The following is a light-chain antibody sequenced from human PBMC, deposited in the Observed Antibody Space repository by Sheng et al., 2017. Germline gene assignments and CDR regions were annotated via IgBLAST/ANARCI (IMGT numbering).Light chain of an antibody. Sequence: VLTQSPATLSVSPGERATLSCRASESVSTYIAWYQQKPGQAPRLLIYDASIRATGIPARFSGSGSGTDFTLSISSLQPDDFALYYCHQRTNCLGFGPGPKVDI. J-gene: IGKJ3*01. V-gene: IGKV3-11*01. CDR3: HQRTNCLG. CDR2: DAS. CDR1: ESVSTY.